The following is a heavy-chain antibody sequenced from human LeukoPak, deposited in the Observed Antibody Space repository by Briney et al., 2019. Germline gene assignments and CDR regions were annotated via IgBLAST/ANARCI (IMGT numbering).Heavy chain of an antibody. V-gene: IGHV1-8*01. D-gene: IGHD3-16*01. CDR1: GYTFTSYD. J-gene: IGHJ4*02. CDR2: MNPNSGNT. Sequence: GASVKVSCKASGYTFTSYDINWVRQATGQGLEWMGWMNPNSGNTGYAQKFQGRVTMTRNTSISTAYMELSSLRSEDTAIYYCAKVTGGDMITYGGLDYWGQGTLVTVSS. CDR3: AKVTGGDMITYGGLDY.